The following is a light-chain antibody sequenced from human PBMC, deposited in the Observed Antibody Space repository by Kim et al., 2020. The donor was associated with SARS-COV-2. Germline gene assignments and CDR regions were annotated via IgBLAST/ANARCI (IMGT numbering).Light chain of an antibody. CDR3: QQRSNSLLT. J-gene: IGKJ4*01. CDR1: HSVCTY. Sequence: LSPEERAPLSCSASHSVCTYIAWYKQKPGQAPRLLIYVASNRATGIPARFSGRGCVTDFTLTISSLGPEDFAVYYCQQRSNSLLTFGGRTKVDIK. V-gene: IGKV3-11*01. CDR2: VAS.